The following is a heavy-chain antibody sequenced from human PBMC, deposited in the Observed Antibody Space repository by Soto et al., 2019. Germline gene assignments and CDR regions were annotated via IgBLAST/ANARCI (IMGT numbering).Heavy chain of an antibody. CDR3: ARVWYYYDSSGYYSEYYFDY. V-gene: IGHV4-30-4*01. Sequence: SETLSLTCTVSGGSISSGDYYWSWIRQPPGKGLEWIGYIYYSGSTYYNPSLKSRVTISVDTSKNQFSLKLSSVTAADTAVYYCARVWYYYDSSGYYSEYYFDYWGQGTLVTVSA. J-gene: IGHJ4*02. CDR1: GGSISSGDYY. D-gene: IGHD3-22*01. CDR2: IYYSGST.